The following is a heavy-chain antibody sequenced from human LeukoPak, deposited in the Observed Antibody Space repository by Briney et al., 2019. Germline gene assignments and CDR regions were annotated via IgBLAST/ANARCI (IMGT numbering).Heavy chain of an antibody. D-gene: IGHD2-2*01. J-gene: IGHJ5*02. V-gene: IGHV4-59*01. CDR2: IYYSGST. CDR1: GGSISSYY. CDR3: ARAKGVVRSNWFDP. Sequence: SETLSLTCTVSGGSISSYYWSWIRQPPGKGLEWIGYIYYSGSTNYNPSLKSRVTISVDTSKNQFSLKLSSVTAADTAVYYCARAKGVVRSNWFDPWGQGTLVTVSS.